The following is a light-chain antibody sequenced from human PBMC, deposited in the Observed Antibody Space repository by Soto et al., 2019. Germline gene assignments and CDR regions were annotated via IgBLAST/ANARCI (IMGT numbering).Light chain of an antibody. CDR2: GNY. CDR3: QSYDSSLSVV. Sequence: QPVLTQPPSVSGAPGQRVTISCTGSSSNIGAGYDVHWYQQLPGTAPKLLIYGNYNRPSGVPDRFSGSKSGTSASLAITGLQAEDEADYYCQSYDSSLSVVFGGGTKLTVL. J-gene: IGLJ2*01. V-gene: IGLV1-40*01. CDR1: SSNIGAGYD.